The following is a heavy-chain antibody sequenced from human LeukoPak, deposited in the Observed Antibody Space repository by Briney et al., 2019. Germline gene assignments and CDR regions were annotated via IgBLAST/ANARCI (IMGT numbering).Heavy chain of an antibody. CDR1: GGSISSYY. V-gene: IGHV4-59*12. J-gene: IGHJ5*02. CDR3: ARRGSLGYCSSTSCYSQVAPHWFDP. CDR2: IYYSGST. D-gene: IGHD2-2*01. Sequence: PSETLSLTCTVSGGSISSYYWSWIRQPPGKGLEWIGYIYYSGSTNYNPSLKSRVTISVDTSKNQFSLKLSSVTAADTAVYYCARRGSLGYCSSTSCYSQVAPHWFDPWGQGTLVTVSS.